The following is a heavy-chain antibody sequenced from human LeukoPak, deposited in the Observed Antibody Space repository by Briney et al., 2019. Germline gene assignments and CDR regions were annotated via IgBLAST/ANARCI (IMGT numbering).Heavy chain of an antibody. Sequence: GGSLRLSCAASGYTFSDYSVNWVRQVPGKGLEWVSSISSSGTYIYYADSVKGRFTISRDNAKNSLFLQMNSLRAEDTAVYYCVSGEDPDYVWGTYRLDAFDIWGEGTMVIVSS. CDR1: GYTFSDYS. CDR3: VSGEDPDYVWGTYRLDAFDI. D-gene: IGHD3-16*02. J-gene: IGHJ3*02. V-gene: IGHV3-21*01. CDR2: ISSSGTYI.